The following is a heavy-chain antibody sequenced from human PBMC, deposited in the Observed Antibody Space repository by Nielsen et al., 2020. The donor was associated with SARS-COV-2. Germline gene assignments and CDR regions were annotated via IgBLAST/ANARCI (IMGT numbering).Heavy chain of an antibody. V-gene: IGHV3-74*01. CDR1: EFTLSNYW. D-gene: IGHD1-14*01. J-gene: IGHJ4*02. CDR3: AKDVYPHTSSFLGY. CDR2: IKTDGTFT. Sequence: GESLKISCVGSEFTLSNYWMNWVRQVPGEGLVWVSRIKTDGTFTTYADSVKGRFTISRDNAKNSLYLHMNSLRAEDTALYYCAKDVYPHTSSFLGYWGQGILVTVSS.